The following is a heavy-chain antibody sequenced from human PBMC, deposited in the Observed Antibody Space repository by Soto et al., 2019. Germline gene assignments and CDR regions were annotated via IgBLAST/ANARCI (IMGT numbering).Heavy chain of an antibody. Sequence: PGGSLRLSCAASGFTFSSYEMNWVRQAPGKGLEWVSYISSSGSTIYYADSVKGRFTISRDNAKNSLYLQMNSLRAEDTAVYYRARDRGSTAAGYYYYGMDVWGQGTTVTSP. CDR3: ARDRGSTAAGYYYYGMDV. CDR2: ISSSGSTI. D-gene: IGHD6-13*01. J-gene: IGHJ6*02. V-gene: IGHV3-48*03. CDR1: GFTFSSYE.